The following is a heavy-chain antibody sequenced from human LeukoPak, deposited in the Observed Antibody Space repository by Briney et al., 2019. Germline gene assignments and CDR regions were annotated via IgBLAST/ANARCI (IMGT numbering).Heavy chain of an antibody. CDR1: GFTFSSYA. Sequence: GGSLRLSCAASGFTFSSYAMSWVRQAPGKGLEWVSAISGSGGSTYYADSVKGRFTISRDNSKNTLYLQMNSPRAEDTAVYYCAKPQSRGREKAAFDIWGQGTMVTVSS. CDR3: AKPQSRGREKAAFDI. CDR2: ISGSGGST. D-gene: IGHD5-12*01. V-gene: IGHV3-23*01. J-gene: IGHJ3*02.